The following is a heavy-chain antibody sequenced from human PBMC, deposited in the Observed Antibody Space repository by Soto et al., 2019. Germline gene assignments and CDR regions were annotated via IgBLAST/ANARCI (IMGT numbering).Heavy chain of an antibody. V-gene: IGHV3-30*18. CDR3: AQDRTAILAEVSWLES. Sequence: GGSLRLSCVGSGFTFNSHGMHWVRQAPGKGLEWVAVISYDGSNKYYEASVKGRFTISRDNSRNTVYLQLNSLRAEDTALYYCAQDRTAILAEVSWLESWGQGTLVTVSS. J-gene: IGHJ5*02. CDR2: ISYDGSNK. CDR1: GFTFNSHG. D-gene: IGHD5-12*01.